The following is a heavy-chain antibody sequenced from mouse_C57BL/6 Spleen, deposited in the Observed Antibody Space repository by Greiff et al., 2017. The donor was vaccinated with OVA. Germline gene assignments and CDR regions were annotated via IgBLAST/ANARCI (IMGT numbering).Heavy chain of an antibody. CDR2: IDPNSGGT. J-gene: IGHJ4*01. D-gene: IGHD1-1*01. CDR1: GYTFTSYW. V-gene: IGHV1-72*01. Sequence: VQLQQPGAELVKPGASVKLSCKASGYTFTSYWMHWVKQRPGRGLEWIGRIDPNSGGTKYNEKFKSKATLTVDKPSSTAYMQLSSLTSEDSAVYYCARSPTTVVAHYYAMDYWGQGTSVTVSS. CDR3: ARSPTTVVAHYYAMDY.